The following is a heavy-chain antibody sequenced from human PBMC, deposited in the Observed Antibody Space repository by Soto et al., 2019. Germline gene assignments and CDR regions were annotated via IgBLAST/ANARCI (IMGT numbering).Heavy chain of an antibody. D-gene: IGHD2-15*01. CDR1: RYTFTSYA. CDR3: ARDQVVVAADNWFGP. Sequence: GASVKVSCKASRYTFTSYAMHWVRQAPGQRLEWMGWINAGNGNTKYSQKFQGRVTITRDTSASTAYMELSSLRSEDTAVYYCARDQVVVAADNWFGPWGQGTLVTVSS. V-gene: IGHV1-3*01. J-gene: IGHJ5*02. CDR2: INAGNGNT.